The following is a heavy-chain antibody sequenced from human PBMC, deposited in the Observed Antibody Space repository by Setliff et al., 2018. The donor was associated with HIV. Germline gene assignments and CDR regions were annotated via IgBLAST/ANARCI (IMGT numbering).Heavy chain of an antibody. CDR2: ISGFNGNT. V-gene: IGHV1-18*01. CDR1: GYSFARYG. D-gene: IGHD6-19*01. Sequence: ASVKVSCKASGYSFARYGLSWVRQATGQGLEWMGWISGFNGNTKYAQSFQDRVAMTTETATSTAYMKMRSLRSDDTAVYFCARVPYRSAWFSGGHDAFDIWGQGTMVTVSS. J-gene: IGHJ3*02. CDR3: ARVPYRSAWFSGGHDAFDI.